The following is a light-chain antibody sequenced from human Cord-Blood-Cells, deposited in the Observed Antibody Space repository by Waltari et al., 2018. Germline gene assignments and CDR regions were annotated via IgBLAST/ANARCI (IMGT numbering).Light chain of an antibody. V-gene: IGKV1-5*01. CDR1: QSISSW. CDR2: DAS. J-gene: IGKJ1*01. CDR3: EQYNSYSTWT. Sequence: DIQMTQSHSTLSSSVGERVTITCRASQSISSWLAWYQQKPGKAPKLLIYDASSLESGVPSRFSGSGSGTEFTLTISSLQPDDFATYYCEQYNSYSTWTFGQGTKVEIK.